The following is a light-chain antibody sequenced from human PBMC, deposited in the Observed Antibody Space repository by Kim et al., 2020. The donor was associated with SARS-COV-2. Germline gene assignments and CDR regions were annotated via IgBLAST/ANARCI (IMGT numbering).Light chain of an antibody. J-gene: IGKJ2*01. Sequence: QPATSSCKSSQSLEKDDGNTYLNWFQQRPGPCPRRLIYQVSKRDSGVPDRFSGGGSGTDFTLKISRVEAEDVGIYYCMQGRHWPYTFGQGTKLEIK. V-gene: IGKV2-30*01. CDR1: QSLEKDDGNTY. CDR3: MQGRHWPYT. CDR2: QVS.